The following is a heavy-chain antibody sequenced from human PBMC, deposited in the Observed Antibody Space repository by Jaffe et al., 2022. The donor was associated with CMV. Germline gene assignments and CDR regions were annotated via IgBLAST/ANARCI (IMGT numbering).Heavy chain of an antibody. Sequence: QVQLVQSGAEVKKPGSSVKVSCKASGGTFSSYAISWVRQAPGQGLEWMGGIIPIFGTANYAQKFQGRVTITADESTSTAYMELSSLRSEDTAVYYCARDCSGGSCYSRDYYYGMDVWGQGTTVTVSS. V-gene: IGHV1-69*01. CDR3: ARDCSGGSCYSRDYYYGMDV. CDR1: GGTFSSYA. J-gene: IGHJ6*02. CDR2: IIPIFGTA. D-gene: IGHD2-15*01.